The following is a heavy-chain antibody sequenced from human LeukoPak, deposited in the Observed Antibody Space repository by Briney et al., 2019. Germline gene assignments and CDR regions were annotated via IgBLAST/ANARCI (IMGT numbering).Heavy chain of an antibody. D-gene: IGHD3-22*01. CDR1: GGSFSGYC. V-gene: IGHV4-34*01. CDR2: INHSGST. J-gene: IGHJ6*02. Sequence: SETLSLTCAVYGGSFSGYCWSWIRQPPGKGLEWIGEINHSGSTNYNPSLKSRVTISVDTSKNQFSLKLSSVTAADTAVYYCARCRYYDSSGYYYYYGMDVWGQGTTVTVSS. CDR3: ARCRYYDSSGYYYYYGMDV.